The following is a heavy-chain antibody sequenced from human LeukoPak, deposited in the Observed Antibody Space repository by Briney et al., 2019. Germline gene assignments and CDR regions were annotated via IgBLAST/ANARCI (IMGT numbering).Heavy chain of an antibody. CDR3: ARDTSPYYYMDV. J-gene: IGHJ6*03. Sequence: SVKVSCKASGGTFSSYAISWVQQAPGQGLEWMGGIIPIFGTANYAQKFQGRVTITTDESTSTAYMELSSLRSEDTAVYYCARDTSPYYYMDVWGKGTTVTVSS. CDR1: GGTFSSYA. CDR2: IIPIFGTA. V-gene: IGHV1-69*05. D-gene: IGHD3-3*01.